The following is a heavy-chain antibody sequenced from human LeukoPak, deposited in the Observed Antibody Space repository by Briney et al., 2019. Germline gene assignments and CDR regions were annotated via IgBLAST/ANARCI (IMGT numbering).Heavy chain of an antibody. Sequence: SQTLFLTCTVSGGSISSGDYYWSWIRQPPGKGLEWIGYIYYSGSTYYNPSLKSRVTISVDTSKNQFSLKLSSVTAADTAVYYCARDGDTAPFDYWGQGTLVTVSS. V-gene: IGHV4-30-4*01. CDR3: ARDGDTAPFDY. CDR1: GGSISSGDYY. CDR2: IYYSGST. D-gene: IGHD5-18*01. J-gene: IGHJ4*02.